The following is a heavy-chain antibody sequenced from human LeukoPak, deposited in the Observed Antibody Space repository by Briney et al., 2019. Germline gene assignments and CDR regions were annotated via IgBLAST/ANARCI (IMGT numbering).Heavy chain of an antibody. CDR2: IYSSGST. J-gene: IGHJ4*02. D-gene: IGHD5-18*01. CDR3: ARHGANGHSYGAYLDY. V-gene: IGHV4-59*08. CDR1: GGSINNYY. Sequence: SETLSLTCTVSGGSINNYYWSWIRQPPGKGLEWIGSIYSSGSTNYSPSLKSRVIISVDTSKSQFSLELSSLTAADTAMYYCARHGANGHSYGAYLDYWGQGTLVTVSS.